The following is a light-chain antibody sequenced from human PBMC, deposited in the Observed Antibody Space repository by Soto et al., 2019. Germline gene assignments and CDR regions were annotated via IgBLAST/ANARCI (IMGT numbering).Light chain of an antibody. CDR2: DVS. Sequence: IVVTQLPAMLSLSLGTSCTLSCSARQHSSNYLIWYQQKPGQAPRLLIYDVSNRATGIPARFSGSGPGTDFTLTISSLEPEDFAVYYCQQRSNWHPFGGGTKVDIK. CDR1: QHSSNY. CDR3: QQRSNWHP. J-gene: IGKJ4*01. V-gene: IGKV3D-11*01.